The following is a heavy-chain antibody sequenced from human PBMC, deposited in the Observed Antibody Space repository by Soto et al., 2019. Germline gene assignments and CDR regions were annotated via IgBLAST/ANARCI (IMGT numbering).Heavy chain of an antibody. Sequence: GASVKVSCKASGFTFTSSAVQWVRRARGQRLERIGWIVVGSGNTNYAQKFQERVTITRDMSTSTAYMELSSLRSEDTAVYYCAAALTSGAFDIWGQGTMVTVSS. CDR2: IVVGSGNT. J-gene: IGHJ3*02. CDR3: AAALTSGAFDI. D-gene: IGHD3-9*01. CDR1: GFTFTSSA. V-gene: IGHV1-58*01.